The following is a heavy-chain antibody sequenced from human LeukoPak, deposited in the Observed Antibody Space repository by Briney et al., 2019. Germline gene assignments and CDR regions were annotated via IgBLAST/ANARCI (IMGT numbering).Heavy chain of an antibody. D-gene: IGHD5-12*01. V-gene: IGHV3-74*03. CDR3: AREGRVSGYDFDC. J-gene: IGHJ4*02. CDR1: GFTFSSYW. CDR2: INSDGSSI. Sequence: GGSLRLSCAASGFTFSSYWMHWVRQAPGKGLVWVSRINSDGSSITYADSVKGRFTISRDNAENTLYLQMNSLRVEDTAVYYCAREGRVSGYDFDCWGQGTLVTVSS.